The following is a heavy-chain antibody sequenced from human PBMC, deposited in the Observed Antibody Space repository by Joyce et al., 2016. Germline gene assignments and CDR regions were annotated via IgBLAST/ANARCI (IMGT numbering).Heavy chain of an antibody. CDR2: SDWDDDK. J-gene: IGHJ5*02. CDR1: GFSLSTSGVG. D-gene: IGHD2-15*01. Sequence: QITLKESGPTLVKPTQTLTLTCTFSGFSLSTSGVGVGWIRQPPGKALERLALSDWDDDKRYRPSLKSRLAITKDTAKNPVVLTMTNMNPVDTATYYCAYSEFSCSGGSCYPKDNWFDPWGQGTLVTVSS. V-gene: IGHV2-5*02. CDR3: AYSEFSCSGGSCYPKDNWFDP.